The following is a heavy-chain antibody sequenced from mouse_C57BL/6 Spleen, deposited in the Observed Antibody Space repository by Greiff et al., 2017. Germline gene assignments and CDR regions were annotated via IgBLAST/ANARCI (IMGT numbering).Heavy chain of an antibody. CDR1: GYSFTGYY. V-gene: IGHV1-42*01. Sequence: VQLQQSGPELVKPGASVKISCKASGYSFTGYYMNWVKQSPEKSLEWIGEINPSTGGTTYNQKFKAKATLTVDKSSSTAYMQLKSLTSEDSAVYYCANYGSSLYYAMDYWGQGTSVTVSS. CDR3: ANYGSSLYYAMDY. CDR2: INPSTGGT. J-gene: IGHJ4*01. D-gene: IGHD1-1*01.